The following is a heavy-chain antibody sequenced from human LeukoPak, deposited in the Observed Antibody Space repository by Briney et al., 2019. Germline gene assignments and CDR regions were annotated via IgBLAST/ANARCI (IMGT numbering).Heavy chain of an antibody. CDR2: ISYDGSNK. Sequence: PGRSLRLSCAASGFTFSSYAMHWVRQAPGKGLEWVAVISYDGSNKYYADSVKGRFTISRDNSKNTLYLQMNSLRAEDTAVYYCASRHDYGGNGAFDIWGQGTMVTVSS. D-gene: IGHD4-23*01. CDR3: ASRHDYGGNGAFDI. V-gene: IGHV3-30*04. J-gene: IGHJ3*02. CDR1: GFTFSSYA.